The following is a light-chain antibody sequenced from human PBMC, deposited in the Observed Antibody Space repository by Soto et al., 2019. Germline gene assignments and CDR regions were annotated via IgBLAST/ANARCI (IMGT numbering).Light chain of an antibody. V-gene: IGLV2-14*03. Sequence: QSVLTQPASVSGSPGQSITISCSGTSSDIGGYNFVSWYQQHPGRAPRLLIYEVANRPSGVSDRFSGSKSGNTASLTISGLQTEDEASYYCTSFTSSGTPYVFGSGTKVTVL. CDR3: TSFTSSGTPYV. CDR2: EVA. J-gene: IGLJ1*01. CDR1: SSDIGGYNF.